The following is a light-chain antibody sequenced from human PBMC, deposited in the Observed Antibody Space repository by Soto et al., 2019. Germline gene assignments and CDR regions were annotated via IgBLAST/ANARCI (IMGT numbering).Light chain of an antibody. CDR1: QTISSW. J-gene: IGKJ1*01. Sequence: DIQMTQSPSTLSGSVGDRVTITCRASQTISSWLAWYKQKPGKATKLLIYKASTLKSGVPSRVSGSGSGTEVTLTISSLQPDDFATYYCQHYNSYSEAFGQGTKVDI. CDR2: KAS. V-gene: IGKV1-5*03. CDR3: QHYNSYSEA.